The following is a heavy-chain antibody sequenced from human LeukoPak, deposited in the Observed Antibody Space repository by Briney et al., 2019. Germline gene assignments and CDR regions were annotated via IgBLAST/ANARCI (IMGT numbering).Heavy chain of an antibody. D-gene: IGHD4-23*01. Sequence: ASVKVSCKASGYTFTSYYMHWVRQAPGQWLEWMGIINPSGGSTSYAQKFQGRVTMTRDMSTSTDYMELSSLRSEDTAVYYCARDNSVEDTAWWFDPWGQGTLVTVSS. CDR1: GYTFTSYY. V-gene: IGHV1-46*01. CDR3: ARDNSVEDTAWWFDP. CDR2: INPSGGST. J-gene: IGHJ5*02.